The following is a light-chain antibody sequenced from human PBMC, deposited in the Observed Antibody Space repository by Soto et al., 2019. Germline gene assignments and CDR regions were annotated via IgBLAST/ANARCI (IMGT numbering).Light chain of an antibody. CDR3: AAWDDSLNVHYV. Sequence: VLTQPPSASGTPGQRVTISCSGSSSNIGSNTVNWYQQLPGTAPKLLIYSNNQRPSGVPDRFSGSKSGTSASLAISGLQSEDEADYYCAAWDDSLNVHYVFGTGTKVTV. CDR1: SSNIGSNT. CDR2: SNN. J-gene: IGLJ1*01. V-gene: IGLV1-44*01.